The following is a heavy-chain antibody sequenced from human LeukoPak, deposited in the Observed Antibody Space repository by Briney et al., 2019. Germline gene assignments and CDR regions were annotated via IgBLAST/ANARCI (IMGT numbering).Heavy chain of an antibody. CDR3: TREIRYFDWFQADY. D-gene: IGHD3-9*01. Sequence: GGSLRLSCTTSGFTFGDYSMSWFRQAPGKGLEWVGFIRSKGYGGTAEYAASVKGRFTISRDDSNSIAYLQMDSLKTEDTAVYYCTREIRYFDWFQADYWGQGALVTVSS. V-gene: IGHV3-49*03. J-gene: IGHJ4*02. CDR1: GFTFGDYS. CDR2: IRSKGYGGTA.